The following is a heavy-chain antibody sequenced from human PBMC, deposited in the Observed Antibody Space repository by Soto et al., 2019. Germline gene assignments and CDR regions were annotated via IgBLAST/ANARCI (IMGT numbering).Heavy chain of an antibody. CDR2: IYYSGST. V-gene: IGHV4-59*01. J-gene: IGHJ6*02. Sequence: SETLSLTCTVSGGSISSYYWSWIRQPPGKGLEWIGYIYYSGSTNYNPSLKSRVTISVDTSKNQFSLKLSSLRSEDTAVYYCARDSGNLVAGTYGMDVWGQGTTVTVSS. D-gene: IGHD6-19*01. CDR3: ARDSGNLVAGTYGMDV. CDR1: GGSISSYY.